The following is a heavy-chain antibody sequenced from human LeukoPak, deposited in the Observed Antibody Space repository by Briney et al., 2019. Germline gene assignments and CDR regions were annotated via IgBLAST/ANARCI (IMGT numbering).Heavy chain of an antibody. D-gene: IGHD3-10*01. CDR1: GYTLTELS. J-gene: IGHJ5*02. Sequence: ASVKVSCKVSGYTLTELSMHWVRQAPGQGLEWMGWINPNSGGTNYAQKFQGRVTMTRDTSISTAYMELSRLRSDDTAVYYCARGYYYGSGGKNWFDPWGQGTLVTVSS. CDR2: INPNSGGT. CDR3: ARGYYYGSGGKNWFDP. V-gene: IGHV1-2*02.